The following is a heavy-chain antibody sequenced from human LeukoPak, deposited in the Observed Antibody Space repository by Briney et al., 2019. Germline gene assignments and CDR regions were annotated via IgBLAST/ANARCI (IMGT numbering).Heavy chain of an antibody. D-gene: IGHD6-19*01. Sequence: GGSLRLSCAASGFTFSSYAMSWVRQAPGKGLEWVSAISGSGGSTYYADSVKGRFTISRDNSKNTLYLQMNSLRAEDTAIYYCAKSKYSGWQRNDFDYGGQGTLVTVSA. J-gene: IGHJ4*02. CDR1: GFTFSSYA. V-gene: IGHV3-23*01. CDR2: ISGSGGST. CDR3: AKSKYSGWQRNDFDY.